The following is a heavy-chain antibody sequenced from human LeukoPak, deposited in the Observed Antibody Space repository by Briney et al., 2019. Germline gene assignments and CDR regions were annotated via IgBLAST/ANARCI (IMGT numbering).Heavy chain of an antibody. CDR1: GFTFSSYS. D-gene: IGHD5-18*01. V-gene: IGHV3-21*01. Sequence: PGGSLRLSCAASGFTFSSYSMNCVRQGPGKGLEWVSSISSSSSYIYYADSVKGRFTISRDNAKNSLYLQMNSLRAEDTAVYYCARDIGDSYGYWKGMNDYWGQGTLVTVSS. CDR2: ISSSSSYI. J-gene: IGHJ4*02. CDR3: ARDIGDSYGYWKGMNDY.